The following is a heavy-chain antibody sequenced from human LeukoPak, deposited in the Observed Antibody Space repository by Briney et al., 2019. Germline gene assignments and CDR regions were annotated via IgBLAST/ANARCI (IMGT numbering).Heavy chain of an antibody. CDR2: ISYDGSNK. J-gene: IGHJ5*02. V-gene: IGHV3-30*18. CDR3: AKELGLPYDYVWGSYSWWFDP. CDR1: GFTFSSYG. D-gene: IGHD3-16*02. Sequence: GGSLRLSCAASGFTFSSYGMHWVRQAPGKGLEWVAVISYDGSNKYYADSVKGRFTISRDNSKNTLYLQMNSLRAEDTAVYYCAKELGLPYDYVWGSYSWWFDPWGQGTLVTVSS.